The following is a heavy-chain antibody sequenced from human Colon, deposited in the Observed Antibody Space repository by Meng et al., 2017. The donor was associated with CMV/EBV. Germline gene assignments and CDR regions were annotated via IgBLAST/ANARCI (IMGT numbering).Heavy chain of an antibody. CDR3: ARSKLYEYRSSPHAFDI. Sequence: GESLMISCAASGFTFSSYSMNWVRQAPGTGLEWVSSISSSRSYIYYADSVKGRFTSSRDNDKNSLYLQMNSLRAEDTAVYYCARSKLYEYRSSPHAFDIWGQGTMVTVSS. V-gene: IGHV3-21*01. CDR1: GFTFSSYS. J-gene: IGHJ3*02. D-gene: IGHD6-6*01. CDR2: ISSSRSYI.